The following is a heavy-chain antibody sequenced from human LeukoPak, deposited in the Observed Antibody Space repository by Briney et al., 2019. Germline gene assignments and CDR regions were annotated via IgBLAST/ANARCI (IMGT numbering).Heavy chain of an antibody. Sequence: GEPLKISCTGSGYSFTSYWIGWVRQMPGKGLEWMGIIYPGDSDTRYSPSFQGQVTISADKSISTAYLQWSSLKASDTAMYYCARRAKLGYCSSTSCSYYFDYWGQGTLVTVSS. J-gene: IGHJ4*02. CDR3: ARRAKLGYCSSTSCSYYFDY. V-gene: IGHV5-51*01. D-gene: IGHD2-2*01. CDR2: IYPGDSDT. CDR1: GYSFTSYW.